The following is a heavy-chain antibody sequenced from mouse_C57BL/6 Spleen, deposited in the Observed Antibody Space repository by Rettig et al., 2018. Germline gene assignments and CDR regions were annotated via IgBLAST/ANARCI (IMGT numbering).Heavy chain of an antibody. V-gene: IGHV2-2*01. Sequence: LGVIWSGGSTDYNAAFISRLSISKDNSKSQVFFKMNSLQADDTAIYYCARKGYYGNYFDYWGQGTTLTVSS. CDR2: IWSGGST. CDR3: ARKGYYGNYFDY. D-gene: IGHD1-1*01. J-gene: IGHJ2*01.